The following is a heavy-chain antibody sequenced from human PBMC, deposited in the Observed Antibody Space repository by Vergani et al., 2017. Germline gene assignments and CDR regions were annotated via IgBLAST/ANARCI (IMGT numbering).Heavy chain of an antibody. CDR1: GFTFSSYG. Sequence: QVQLVESGGGVVQPGRSLRLSCAASGFTFSSYGMHWVRQAPGKGLEWVAVISYDGSNKYYADSVKGRFTISRDNSKNTLYLQMNSLRAEDTAVYYCAKDRGGSHRDYWGQGTLVTVSS. V-gene: IGHV3-30*18. CDR2: ISYDGSNK. J-gene: IGHJ4*02. D-gene: IGHD1-26*01. CDR3: AKDRGGSHRDY.